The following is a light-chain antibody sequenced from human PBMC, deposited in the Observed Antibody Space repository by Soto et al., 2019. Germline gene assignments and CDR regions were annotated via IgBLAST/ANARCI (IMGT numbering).Light chain of an antibody. J-gene: IGLJ2*01. CDR1: TSDIGTYSY. V-gene: IGLV2-14*03. CDR2: DIT. Sequence: QSVLTQPASVSGSHGQSITISCSGTTSDIGTYSYVSWYQQRPGTAPKLIMYDITKRPSGISERFSGSKSGNTASLAISGLQSEDECDYYCSSFTSYSTLVFGGGTKLTVL. CDR3: SSFTSYSTLV.